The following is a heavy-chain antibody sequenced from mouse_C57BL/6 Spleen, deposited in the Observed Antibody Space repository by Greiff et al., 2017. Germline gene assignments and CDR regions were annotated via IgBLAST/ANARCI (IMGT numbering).Heavy chain of an antibody. CDR1: GFTFSSYA. CDR3: TRDMGYDVGAWFAY. Sequence: EVQGVESGEGLVKPGGSLKLSCAASGFTFSSYAMSWVRQTPEKRLEWVAYISSGGDYIYYADTVKGRFTISRDNARNTLYLQMSSLKSEDTAMYYCTRDMGYDVGAWFAYWGQGTLVTVSA. J-gene: IGHJ3*01. CDR2: ISSGGDYI. D-gene: IGHD2-2*01. V-gene: IGHV5-9-1*02.